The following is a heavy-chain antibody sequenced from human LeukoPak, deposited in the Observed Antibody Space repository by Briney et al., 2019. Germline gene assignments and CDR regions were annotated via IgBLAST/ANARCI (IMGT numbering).Heavy chain of an antibody. J-gene: IGHJ4*02. CDR1: GFTFDNYA. Sequence: PGGSLRLSCEASGFTFDNYAISWVRQAPGKGLEWVSAITGSGTATLYAASVEAHFTISRDNSKNTVYLQMNSLRVEDTAIYYCAKDSSSSWTLDYWGQGTLVTVSS. CDR2: ITGSGTAT. V-gene: IGHV3-23*01. CDR3: AKDSSSSWTLDY. D-gene: IGHD6-13*01.